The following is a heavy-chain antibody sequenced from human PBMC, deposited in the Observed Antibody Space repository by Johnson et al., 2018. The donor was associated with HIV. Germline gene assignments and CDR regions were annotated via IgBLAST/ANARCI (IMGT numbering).Heavy chain of an antibody. Sequence: VHLVESGGGVVRPGESLRLSCAASGFTFDEHGMSWVRQAPGKGLEWVSGIAWNGATTGYADSVKGRFTISRDNVKKSLYLQMNDLRAEDTALYYCARDWDYYDASGYYYANMVDAFDVWGQGTVVTVSS. CDR3: ARDWDYYDASGYYYANMVDAFDV. J-gene: IGHJ3*01. V-gene: IGHV3-20*04. CDR1: GFTFDEHG. CDR2: IAWNGATT. D-gene: IGHD3-22*01.